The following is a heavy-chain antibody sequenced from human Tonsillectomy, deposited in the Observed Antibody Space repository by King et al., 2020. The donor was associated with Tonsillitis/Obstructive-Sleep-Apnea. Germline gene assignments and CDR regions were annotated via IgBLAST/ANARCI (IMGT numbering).Heavy chain of an antibody. Sequence: VQLVESGAEVKKPGASVKVSCKASGYTFTNYGINWVRQAPGQGLDWMGWISAYNGDANYAQKLQGRVTMTTDTFTSTAYMELRSLRSDDTAVYYRARDLISAATAIDGFDIWGQGAMVTVSS. D-gene: IGHD2-2*01. J-gene: IGHJ3*02. CDR3: ARDLISAATAIDGFDI. CDR1: GYTFTNYG. CDR2: ISAYNGDA. V-gene: IGHV1-18*01.